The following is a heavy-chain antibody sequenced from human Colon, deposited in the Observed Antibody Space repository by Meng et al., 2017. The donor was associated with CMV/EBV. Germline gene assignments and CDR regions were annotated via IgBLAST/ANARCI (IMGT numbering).Heavy chain of an antibody. CDR3: ARELARGGY. J-gene: IGHJ4*02. Sequence: QVKLVQSGAEVKKPGASVKVSCKTSGYTFTIFGISWVRQAPGQGLEWMAYISPYNGDTNYAQRFQGRVALTTDTSTSTVYMELGSLTSDDTAMYYCARELARGGYWGQGTLVTGSS. CDR2: ISPYNGDT. CDR1: GYTFTIFG. V-gene: IGHV1-18*01.